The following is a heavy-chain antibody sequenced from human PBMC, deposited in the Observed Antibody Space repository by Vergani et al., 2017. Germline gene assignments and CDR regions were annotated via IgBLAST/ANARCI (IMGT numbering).Heavy chain of an antibody. J-gene: IGHJ4*02. CDR1: GASMSSVGYY. CDR2: IYYSGST. CDR3: ARDTAMVLPAFDY. V-gene: IGHV4-61*08. D-gene: IGHD5-18*01. Sequence: QVQLQESGPGLVKPSQTLSLTCTVSGASMSSVGYYWSWIRQPPGKGLEWIGYIYYSGSTNYNPSLKSRVTISVDTSKNQFSLKLSSVTAADTAVYYCARDTAMVLPAFDYWGQGTLVTVSS.